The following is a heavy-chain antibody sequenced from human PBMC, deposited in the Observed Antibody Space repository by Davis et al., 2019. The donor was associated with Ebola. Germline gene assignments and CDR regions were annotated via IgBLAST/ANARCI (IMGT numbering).Heavy chain of an antibody. CDR3: AREIASGKYQLSQPTGFDP. CDR2: IYYSGST. Sequence: LRLSCTVSGGSISSGGYYWSWIRQHPGKGLEWIGYIYYSGSTYYNPSLKSRVTISVDTSKNQFSLKLSSVTAADTAVYYCAREIASGKYQLSQPTGFDPWGQGTLVTVSS. D-gene: IGHD2-2*01. CDR1: GGSISSGGYY. V-gene: IGHV4-31*03. J-gene: IGHJ5*02.